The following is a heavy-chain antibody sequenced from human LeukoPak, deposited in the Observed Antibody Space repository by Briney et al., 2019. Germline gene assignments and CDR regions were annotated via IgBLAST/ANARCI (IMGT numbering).Heavy chain of an antibody. V-gene: IGHV1-2*02. CDR2: INPNIGGT. CDR3: ARSNYYDSSGSDY. D-gene: IGHD3-22*01. Sequence: ASVKVSCKASGYTFTGYYMHWVRQAPGQGLEWMGWINPNIGGTNYAQKFQGRVTMTRDTSISTAYMELSNLRSDDTAVYSCARSNYYDSSGSDYWGQGTLVT. CDR1: GYTFTGYY. J-gene: IGHJ4*02.